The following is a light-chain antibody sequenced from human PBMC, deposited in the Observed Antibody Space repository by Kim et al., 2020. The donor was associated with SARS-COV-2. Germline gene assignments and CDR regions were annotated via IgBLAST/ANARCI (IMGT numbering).Light chain of an antibody. V-gene: IGLV4-69*01. CDR2: LNSDGSH. Sequence: QLVLTQSPSASASLGASVKLTCTLSSGHSRNAIAWHQQQPERGPRYLMKLNSDGSHTKGDGIPDRFPGSSSGAERYLTISSLQSEDEADYYCQTWDTGIHVFGGGTQRTVL. CDR1: SGHSRNA. J-gene: IGLJ3*02. CDR3: QTWDTGIHV.